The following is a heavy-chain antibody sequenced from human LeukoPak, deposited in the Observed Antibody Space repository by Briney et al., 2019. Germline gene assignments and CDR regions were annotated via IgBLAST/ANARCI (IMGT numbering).Heavy chain of an antibody. Sequence: SETLSLTCSVSGDSITSRDYYWSWIRQPPGKGLEWIGYIYYSGSTSYNPSLKSRVTISVDTSKNQFSLRLSSVTATDTAVYYCGGGFDGHNAFDIWGQGTMVTVSS. V-gene: IGHV4-30-4*08. D-gene: IGHD3-9*01. CDR1: GDSITSRDYY. CDR2: IYYSGST. CDR3: GGGFDGHNAFDI. J-gene: IGHJ3*02.